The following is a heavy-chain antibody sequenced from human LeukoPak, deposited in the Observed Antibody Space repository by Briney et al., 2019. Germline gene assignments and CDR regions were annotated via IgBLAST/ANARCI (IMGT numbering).Heavy chain of an antibody. J-gene: IGHJ4*02. CDR1: GYTFTGYY. D-gene: IGHD3-10*01. Sequence: ASVKVSCKASGYTFTGYYMHWVRQAPGQGLEWMGWINPNSGGTNYARKFQGRVTMTRDTSISTAYMELSRLRSDDMAVYYCARDEGTYYYGSGRENWGQGTLVTVSS. CDR2: INPNSGGT. CDR3: ARDEGTYYYGSGREN. V-gene: IGHV1-2*02.